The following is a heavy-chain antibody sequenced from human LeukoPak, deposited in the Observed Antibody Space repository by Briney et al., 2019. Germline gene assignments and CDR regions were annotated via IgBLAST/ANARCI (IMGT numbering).Heavy chain of an antibody. CDR1: GFTFTTYW. V-gene: IGHV3-7*01. CDR3: ARHLSGVTGYTYGRGIDY. CDR2: IKPDGSEK. J-gene: IGHJ4*02. Sequence: GGSLRLSCAASGFTFTTYWMTWVRQAPGKGLEWVANIKPDGSEKYYVDSVKGRFTISRDNAKTSLYLQMISLRAEDTAVYYCARHLSGVTGYTYGRGIDYWGQGTLVTVSS. D-gene: IGHD5-18*01.